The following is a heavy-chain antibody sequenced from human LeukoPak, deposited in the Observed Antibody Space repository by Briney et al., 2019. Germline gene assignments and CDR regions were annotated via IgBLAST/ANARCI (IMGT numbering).Heavy chain of an antibody. CDR1: GYRFTSYW. V-gene: IGHV5-51*01. CDR3: ARLLSSGYHLGGFDY. CDR2: IYPGDSDT. Sequence: GESLKISCKGSGYRFTSYWIGWVRQMPGKGLEWMGVIYPGDSDTRYSLSFQGQVTISADKSIRTAYLQWSSLKASDTAMYYCARLLSSGYHLGGFDYWGQGTLVTVSS. D-gene: IGHD3-22*01. J-gene: IGHJ4*02.